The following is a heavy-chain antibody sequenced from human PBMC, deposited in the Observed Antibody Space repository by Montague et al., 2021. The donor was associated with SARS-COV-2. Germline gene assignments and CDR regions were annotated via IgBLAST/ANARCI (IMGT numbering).Heavy chain of an antibody. Sequence: TLSLTCTVSGGSINSITYYWSWIRQPAGKALEWIGRIDSGGYNNYNPSLKSRVTMSMDTSKNQLSLKLSSVTAAATAIYYCARARITGTTKDYYGMDVWGQGTMVTVS. CDR3: ARARITGTTKDYYGMDV. CDR2: IDSGGYN. J-gene: IGHJ6*02. CDR1: GGSINSITYY. V-gene: IGHV4-61*02. D-gene: IGHD1-7*01.